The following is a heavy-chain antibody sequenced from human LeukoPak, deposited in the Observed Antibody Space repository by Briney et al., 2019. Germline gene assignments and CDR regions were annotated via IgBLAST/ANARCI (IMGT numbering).Heavy chain of an antibody. D-gene: IGHD3-16*01. Sequence: SVKASCKASGGTFSSYAISWVRQAPGQGLEWMGGIIPIFGTANYAQKFQGRVTITADKSTSTAYMELSSLRSEDTAVYYCASNPLGSFDYWGQGTLVTVSS. CDR3: ASNPLGSFDY. CDR1: GGTFSSYA. J-gene: IGHJ4*02. CDR2: IIPIFGTA. V-gene: IGHV1-69*06.